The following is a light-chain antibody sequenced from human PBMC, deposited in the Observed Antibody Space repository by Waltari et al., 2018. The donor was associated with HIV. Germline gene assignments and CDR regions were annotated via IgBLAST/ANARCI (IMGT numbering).Light chain of an antibody. J-gene: IGKJ3*01. CDR2: WAA. V-gene: IGKV4-1*01. Sequence: DIVMTQSPDSLTVSLGERATFNCKSSQSVFYSSDNKNYLAWYQQKPGQPPKLLIYWAATLESGVPDRFSGSGSGTDFTLTITSLQAEDVAVYYCQQYYSTPFTFGPGTKVDIK. CDR3: QQYYSTPFT. CDR1: QSVFYSSDNKNY.